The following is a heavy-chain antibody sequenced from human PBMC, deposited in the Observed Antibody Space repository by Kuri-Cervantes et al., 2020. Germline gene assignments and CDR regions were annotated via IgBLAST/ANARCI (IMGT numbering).Heavy chain of an antibody. CDR2: MSTTDSTI. CDR3: ARGGLAVPGPQQANFDY. V-gene: IGHV3-11*01. D-gene: IGHD6-19*01. CDR1: GFIFSDYY. J-gene: IGHJ4*02. Sequence: GESLKISCAASGFIFSDYYMSWIRQAPGKGLEWISSMSTTDSTIYYADSVKGRFTISRDNVKNSLYVQMNSLRAEDTAVYYCARGGLAVPGPQQANFDYWGQGTLVTVSS.